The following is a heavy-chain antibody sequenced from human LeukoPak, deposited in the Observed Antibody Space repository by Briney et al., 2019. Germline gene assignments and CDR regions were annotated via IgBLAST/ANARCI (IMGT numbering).Heavy chain of an antibody. V-gene: IGHV4-39*01. D-gene: IGHD5-12*01. CDR2: IYYSGIT. J-gene: IGHJ4*02. CDR3: ARPSGDSEYDYWY. CDR1: GGSISSGSYY. Sequence: SETLSLTCTVSGGSISSGSYYWGWIRQPPGKGLEWIGSIYYSGITYYNPSLKSRVTISVDTSKNQFSLKLSSVTAADAAVYYCARPSGDSEYDYWYWGQGTVVTVSS.